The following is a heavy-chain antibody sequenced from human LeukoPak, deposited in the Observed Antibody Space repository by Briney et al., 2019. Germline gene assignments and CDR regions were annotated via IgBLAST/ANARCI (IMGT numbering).Heavy chain of an antibody. V-gene: IGHV3-74*01. Sequence: GGSLRLSCAASGFTFSSYWMHWVRQAPGKGLVWVSRINTGGTSTAYADSVKGRFTISRDNAKNTVDLQMNSLRGEDTAVYYCARDAGDCGGDCPRWFDPWGQGTLVTVSS. D-gene: IGHD2-21*02. J-gene: IGHJ5*02. CDR2: INTGGTST. CDR1: GFTFSSYW. CDR3: ARDAGDCGGDCPRWFDP.